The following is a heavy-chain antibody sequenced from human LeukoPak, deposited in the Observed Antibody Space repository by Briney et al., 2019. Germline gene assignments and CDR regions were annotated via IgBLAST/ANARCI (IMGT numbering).Heavy chain of an antibody. Sequence: GGFLRLSCAASGFTFSSYAMSWVRQAPGKGLEWVSAISGSGGSTYYAGSVKGRFTISRDNSKNTLSLQMNSLRAEDTAVYYCAKSDCASDGCKLLNYWGQGTLGTASS. J-gene: IGHJ4*02. D-gene: IGHD3-10*01. CDR1: GFTFSSYA. CDR2: ISGSGGST. CDR3: AKSDCASDGCKLLNY. V-gene: IGHV3-23*01.